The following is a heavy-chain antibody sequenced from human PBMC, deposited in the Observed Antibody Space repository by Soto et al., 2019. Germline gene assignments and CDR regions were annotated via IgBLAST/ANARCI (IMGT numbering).Heavy chain of an antibody. CDR2: IYYAGST. Sequence: PSETLSLTCTVSGGSRISYYWSWIRQPPGRGLEWIGFIYYAGSTKYNPSLNSRVTISVDTSKNQFSLTVTSVTAADTAVHYCARRIVAKETFDYWGQGTLVTVSS. J-gene: IGHJ4*02. D-gene: IGHD5-12*01. V-gene: IGHV4-59*08. CDR1: GGSRISYY. CDR3: ARRIVAKETFDY.